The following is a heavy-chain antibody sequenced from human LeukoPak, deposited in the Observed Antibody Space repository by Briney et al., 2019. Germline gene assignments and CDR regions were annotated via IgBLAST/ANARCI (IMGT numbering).Heavy chain of an antibody. CDR2: INHSGST. V-gene: IGHV4-34*01. J-gene: IGHJ4*02. CDR1: GGSSSGYY. Sequence: SETLSLTCAVYGGSSSGYYWSWIRQPPGKGLEWIGEINHSGSTNYNPSLKSRVTISVDTSKNQFSLKLSSVTAADTAVYYCARGDATAMVYYFDYWGQGTLVTVSS. D-gene: IGHD5-18*01. CDR3: ARGDATAMVYYFDY.